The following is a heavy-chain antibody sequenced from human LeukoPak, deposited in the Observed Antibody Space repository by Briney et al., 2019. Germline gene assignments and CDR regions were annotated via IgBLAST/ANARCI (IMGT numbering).Heavy chain of an antibody. Sequence: SETLSLTCTVSGGSISSYYWSWIRQPPGKGPEWIGYIYYSGSTNYNPSLKSRVTISVDTSKNQFSLKLSSVTAADTAVYYCAREFYDILTGYYYGMDVWGKGTTVTVSS. D-gene: IGHD3-9*01. CDR2: IYYSGST. CDR3: AREFYDILTGYYYGMDV. J-gene: IGHJ6*04. V-gene: IGHV4-59*01. CDR1: GGSISSYY.